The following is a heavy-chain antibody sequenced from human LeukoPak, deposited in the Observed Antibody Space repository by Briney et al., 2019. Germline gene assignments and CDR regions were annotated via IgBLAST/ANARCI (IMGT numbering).Heavy chain of an antibody. CDR2: IYNCGST. Sequence: GGSLRLSCAASGFTVSINYMIGPPHAPGKSLEGGSVIYNCGSTYNADSVKGRFTISRDNSKNKLYLQMNSLSAEDTAVDYCARGPAAGTVWHYYSYYYMDVWGKGTTVTVSS. D-gene: IGHD6-13*01. CDR1: GFTVSINY. V-gene: IGHV3-53*01. J-gene: IGHJ6*03. CDR3: ARGPAAGTVWHYYSYYYMDV.